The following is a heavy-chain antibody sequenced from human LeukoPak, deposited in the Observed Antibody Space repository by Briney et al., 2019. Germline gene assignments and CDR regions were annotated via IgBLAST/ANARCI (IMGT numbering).Heavy chain of an antibody. D-gene: IGHD1-26*01. CDR2: INSSSSYI. V-gene: IGHV3-21*01. Sequence: GGSLRLSCAASSLTFDTYIMSWVRQAPGKGLEWVSSINSSSSYIYYADSVKGRFTISRDNAKHSLYLQMNSLRDEDTAVYYGRDGLMGADFDYWGQGTLVTVSS. CDR3: RDGLMGADFDY. J-gene: IGHJ4*02. CDR1: SLTFDTYI.